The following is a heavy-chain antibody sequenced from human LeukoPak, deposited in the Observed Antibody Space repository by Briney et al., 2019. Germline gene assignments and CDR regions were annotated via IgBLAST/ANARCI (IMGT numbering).Heavy chain of an antibody. CDR3: ARVYYDFWSGYSARYFDL. V-gene: IGHV4-30-4*01. D-gene: IGHD3-3*01. CDR1: GGSISSGDYY. CDR2: IYYSGST. J-gene: IGHJ2*01. Sequence: PSETLSLTCTVSGGSISSGDYYWSWIRQPPGKGLEWIGYIYYSGSTYYNPSLKSRVTISVDTSKNQFSLKLSSVTAADTAVYYCARVYYDFWSGYSARYFDLWGRDTLVTVSS.